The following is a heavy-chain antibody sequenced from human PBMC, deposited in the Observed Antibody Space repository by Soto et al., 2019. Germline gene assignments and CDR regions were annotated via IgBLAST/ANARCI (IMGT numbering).Heavy chain of an antibody. CDR1: GGSISSYY. J-gene: IGHJ6*03. CDR3: ARGELEWLFNYYYYYMDV. D-gene: IGHD3-3*01. CDR2: IYYSGST. Sequence: TSETLSLTCTVSGGSISSYYWSWIRQPPGKGLEWIGYIYYSGSTNYNPSLKSRVTISVDTSKNQFSLKLSSVTAADTAVYYCARGELEWLFNYYYYYMDVWGKGTTVTAP. V-gene: IGHV4-59*01.